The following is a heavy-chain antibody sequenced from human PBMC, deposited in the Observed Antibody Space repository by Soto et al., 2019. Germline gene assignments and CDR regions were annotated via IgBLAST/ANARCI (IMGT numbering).Heavy chain of an antibody. CDR1: GFTFSSYA. D-gene: IGHD2-2*01. V-gene: IGHV3-23*01. CDR3: AKGFGGCSSTSCYERWYFDL. J-gene: IGHJ2*01. CDR2: ISGSGGST. Sequence: GGSLRLSCAASGFTFSSYAMSWVRQAPGKGLEWVSAISGSGGSTYYADSVKGRFTISRDNSKNTLYLQMNSLRAEDTAVYYCAKGFGGCSSTSCYERWYFDLWGRGTLVTVSS.